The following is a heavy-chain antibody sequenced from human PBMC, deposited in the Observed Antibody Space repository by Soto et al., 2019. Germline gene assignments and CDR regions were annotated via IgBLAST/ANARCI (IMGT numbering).Heavy chain of an antibody. CDR1: GGSISSSSYY. D-gene: IGHD6-19*01. Sequence: PSETLSLTCTASGGSISSSSYYWGWIRQPPGKGLEWIGSIYYSGSTYYNPSLKSRVTISVDTSKNQFSLKLSSVTAADTAVYYCARHVYSSGWYSRYYYYGMDVWGQGTTVTVSS. CDR3: ARHVYSSGWYSRYYYYGMDV. CDR2: IYYSGST. J-gene: IGHJ6*02. V-gene: IGHV4-39*01.